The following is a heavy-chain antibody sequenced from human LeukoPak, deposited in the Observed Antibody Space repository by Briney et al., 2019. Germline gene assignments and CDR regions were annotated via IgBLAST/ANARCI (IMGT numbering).Heavy chain of an antibody. CDR3: VKDRTGTYTLDY. CDR1: GFTFSSYG. D-gene: IGHD3-10*01. Sequence: GGSLRLSCAASGFTFSSYGMHWVRQAPGKGLEWVAIISYDGNNKYYGDSVKGRFTISRDNSKNTVYLQMNSLRAEDTAVYYCVKDRTGTYTLDYWGQGTLVTVSS. CDR2: ISYDGNNK. V-gene: IGHV3-30*18. J-gene: IGHJ4*02.